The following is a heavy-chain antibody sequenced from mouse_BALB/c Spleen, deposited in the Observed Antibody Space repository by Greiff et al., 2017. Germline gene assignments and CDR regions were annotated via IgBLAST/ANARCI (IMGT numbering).Heavy chain of an antibody. J-gene: IGHJ4*01. CDR1: GFTFSSFG. CDR3: ARELRLRAMDY. CDR2: ISSGSSTI. D-gene: IGHD1-2*01. Sequence: EVKLVESGGGLVQPGGSRKLSCAASGFTFSSFGLHWVRQAPEKGLEWVAYISSGSSTIYYADTVKGRFTISRDNPKNTLFLQMTSLRSEDTAMYYCARELRLRAMDYWGQGTSVNVSA. V-gene: IGHV5-17*02.